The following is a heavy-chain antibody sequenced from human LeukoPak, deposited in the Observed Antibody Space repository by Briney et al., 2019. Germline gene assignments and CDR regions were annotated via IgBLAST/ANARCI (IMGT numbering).Heavy chain of an antibody. CDR3: AKDPGELNLGY. CDR2: ISGDGGST. D-gene: IGHD1-26*01. V-gene: IGHV3-43*02. J-gene: IGHJ4*02. Sequence: GGSLRLTCAASGFTFDDYAMHWVRQAPGKGLEWVSLISGDGGSTYYADSVEGRFTISRDNSKNSLYLQMNSLRTEDTALYYSAKDPGELNLGYWGQGTLVTVSS. CDR1: GFTFDDYA.